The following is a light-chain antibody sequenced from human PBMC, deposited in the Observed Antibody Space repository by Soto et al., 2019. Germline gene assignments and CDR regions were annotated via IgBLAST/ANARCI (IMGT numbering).Light chain of an antibody. Sequence: DIQMTQSPSSLSASVGDSVTITCRASRGISNYLAWYQQQPGKVPRLLIYKASTLHSGVPSRFSGSGSGTDFTLTISSLQPEDVATCYCQKYNSAPYTFGQGTNLEIK. CDR2: KAS. J-gene: IGKJ2*01. CDR1: RGISNY. V-gene: IGKV1-27*01. CDR3: QKYNSAPYT.